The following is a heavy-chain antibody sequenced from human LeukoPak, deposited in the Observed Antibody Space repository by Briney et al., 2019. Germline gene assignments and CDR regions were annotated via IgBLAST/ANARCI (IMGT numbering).Heavy chain of an antibody. V-gene: IGHV4-34*01. CDR1: GGSFSGHY. CDR3: ARVLVVITKRYYMDV. CDR2: INHSGST. D-gene: IGHD3-22*01. Sequence: SETLSLTCAVYGGSFSGHYWSWIRQPPGKGLEWIGQINHSGSTNYNPSLKSRVTISVDTSKNQFSLKLSSVTAADTAVYYCARVLVVITKRYYMDVWGKGTTVTVSS. J-gene: IGHJ6*03.